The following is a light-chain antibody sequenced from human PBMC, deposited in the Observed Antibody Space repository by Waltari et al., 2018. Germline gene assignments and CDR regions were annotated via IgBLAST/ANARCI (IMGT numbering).Light chain of an antibody. Sequence: QSVLTQPPSVSGAPGQRVTISCTGSSSNIGAGYDVHWYQQLPGTAPKLLIYGTSNRPSGVPYRFSGSKSGTSASLAITGLQAEDEADYYCQSYDSSQGVFGTGTKVTVL. V-gene: IGLV1-40*01. CDR3: QSYDSSQGV. CDR1: SSNIGAGYD. CDR2: GTS. J-gene: IGLJ1*01.